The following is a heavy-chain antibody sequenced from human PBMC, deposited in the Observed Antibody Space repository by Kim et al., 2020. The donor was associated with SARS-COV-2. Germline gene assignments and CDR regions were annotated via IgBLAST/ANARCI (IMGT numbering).Heavy chain of an antibody. V-gene: IGHV4-39*01. Sequence: SETLSLTCTVSGGSISSSSYYWGWIRQPPGKGLEWIGSIYYSGSTYYNPSLKSRVTISVDTSKNQFSLKLSSVTAADTAVYYCARHQLYVYGGNSGFFDYWGQGTLVTVSS. CDR3: ARHQLYVYGGNSGFFDY. CDR2: IYYSGST. CDR1: GGSISSSSYY. D-gene: IGHD4-17*01. J-gene: IGHJ4*02.